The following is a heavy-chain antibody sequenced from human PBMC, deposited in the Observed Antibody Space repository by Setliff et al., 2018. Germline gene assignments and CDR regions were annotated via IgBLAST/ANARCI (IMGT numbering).Heavy chain of an antibody. D-gene: IGHD4-17*01. CDR2: IYHNGIT. CDR3: GRDPHTPTVTTRGGY. J-gene: IGHJ4*02. Sequence: PSETLSLTCAVSGVSISTSNWWSWVRQPPGKGLEWIGEIYHNGITNYNPSLKSRVSISVDKSKNQVSLKLNSVTAADTAVYYCGRDPHTPTVTTRGGYWGQGTLVTVSS. V-gene: IGHV4-4*02. CDR1: GVSISTSNW.